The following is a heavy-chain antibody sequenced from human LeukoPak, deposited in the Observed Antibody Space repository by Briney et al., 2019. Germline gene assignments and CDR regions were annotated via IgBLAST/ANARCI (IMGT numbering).Heavy chain of an antibody. CDR1: GFTLSTYT. D-gene: IGHD4-17*01. Sequence: GGSLRLSCAASGFTLSTYTMHWVRQAPGKGLESVSAVSSNGDTYYLNSVKDRFTISRDNSKSTLYPQMDSLRAEDTAVYYCAREITGTFDYWGQGTLVTVSS. V-gene: IGHV3-64*01. J-gene: IGHJ4*02. CDR3: AREITGTFDY. CDR2: VSSNGDT.